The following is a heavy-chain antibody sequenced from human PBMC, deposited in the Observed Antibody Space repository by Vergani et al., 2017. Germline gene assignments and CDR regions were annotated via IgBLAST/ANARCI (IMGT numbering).Heavy chain of an antibody. Sequence: QVQLVESGGGVVQRGGSLILSCATSGFTLSNYDLQWIRQGPGKGLEFVAFIQCDGSNQYYADSVKGRFTLSRDFSKNTLYLQMNSLRTDDTATYYCAKHFRGWGIDYWGQGTQVIVSS. CDR2: IQCDGSNQ. CDR3: AKHFRGWGIDY. D-gene: IGHD3-16*01. CDR1: GFTLSNYD. V-gene: IGHV3-30*02. J-gene: IGHJ4*02.